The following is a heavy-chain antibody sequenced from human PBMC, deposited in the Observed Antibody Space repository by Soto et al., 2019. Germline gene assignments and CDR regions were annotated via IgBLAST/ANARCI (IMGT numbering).Heavy chain of an antibody. CDR1: GYTFSDWY. D-gene: IGHD5-12*01. CDR2: IIPTSSIG. CDR3: ARDVDIVTTIPFYFDY. Sequence: SVKVSCKASGYTFSDWYIHWVRQAAGRGLEWIGRIIPTSSIGNYAQKFEGRVTFTADKSTSTVYMELNSLTSEDTAVYYCARDVDIVTTIPFYFDYWGQGTSVTVSS. V-gene: IGHV1-69*04. J-gene: IGHJ4*02.